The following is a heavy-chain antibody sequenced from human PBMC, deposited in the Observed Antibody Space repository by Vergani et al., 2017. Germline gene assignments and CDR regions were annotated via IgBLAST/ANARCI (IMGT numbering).Heavy chain of an antibody. Sequence: QVQLVQSGSELKKPGASVKVSCKASGYTLSRYSIYWVRQAPGQGLEWMDWINTNTGNPADAQGFRGRFVFSLDTSVKTAYLQNNNLKSDDTAVYYCAKDTLEAVYLVYWRQGSLVAVSS. D-gene: IGHD5-24*01. V-gene: IGHV7-4-1*02. CDR2: INTNTGNP. CDR3: AKDTLEAVYLVY. J-gene: IGHJ4*02. CDR1: GYTLSRYS.